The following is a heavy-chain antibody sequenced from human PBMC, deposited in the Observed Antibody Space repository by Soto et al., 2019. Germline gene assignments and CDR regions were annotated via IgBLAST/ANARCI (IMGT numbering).Heavy chain of an antibody. V-gene: IGHV4-61*01. Sequence: SETLSLTCTVSGGSVSSGSFYWSWIRQPPGKGLEWIGYVYYSGRTNYNPSLKSRATISVDTSNNQFSLKLTSVIAADTAVYYCAKYFDFWSGPYCDILTGRGNFDLWGRGTLVTVSS. CDR1: GGSVSSGSFY. D-gene: IGHD3-3*01. CDR2: VYYSGRT. CDR3: AKYFDFWSGPYCDILTGRGNFDL. J-gene: IGHJ2*01.